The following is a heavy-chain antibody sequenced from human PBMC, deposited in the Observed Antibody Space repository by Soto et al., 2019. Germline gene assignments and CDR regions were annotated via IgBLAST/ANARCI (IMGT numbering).Heavy chain of an antibody. CDR1: GGSISSGGYY. V-gene: IGHV4-31*03. CDR3: ARGQGYCSSTSCYEGYYFDY. Sequence: QVHLQESGPGLVKPSQTLSLTCTVSGGSISSGGYYWSWIRQHPGKGLEWIGYIYYSGSTYYNPSLKSRVTISVDTSKNQFSLKLSSVTAADTAVYYCARGQGYCSSTSCYEGYYFDYWGQGTLVTVSS. D-gene: IGHD2-2*01. CDR2: IYYSGST. J-gene: IGHJ4*02.